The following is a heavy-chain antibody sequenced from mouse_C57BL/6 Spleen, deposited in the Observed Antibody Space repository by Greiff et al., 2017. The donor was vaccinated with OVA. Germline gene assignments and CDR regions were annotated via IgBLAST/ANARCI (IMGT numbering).Heavy chain of an antibody. CDR1: GYAFSSYW. J-gene: IGHJ4*01. CDR2: IYPGDGDT. CDR3: ARASNYNAMDY. Sequence: VQLQQSGAELVKPGASVKISCKASGYAFSSYWMNWVKQRPGKGLEWIGQIYPGDGDTNYNGKFKGKATLTADKSSSTAYMQLSSLTSEDSAVYFCARASNYNAMDYWGLGTSVTVSS. D-gene: IGHD2-5*01. V-gene: IGHV1-80*01.